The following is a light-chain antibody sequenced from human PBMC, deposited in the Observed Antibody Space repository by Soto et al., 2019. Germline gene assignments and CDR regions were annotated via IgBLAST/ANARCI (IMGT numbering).Light chain of an antibody. CDR1: QTVSSNY. V-gene: IGKV3-20*01. Sequence: EIVLRQSPGSLSLSPGERATLSCRASQTVSSNYLAWYRQSPGQAPRLLIYDASSRATGIPDRFSGSGSGTDFTLTISRLEPEDSAVYYCQQYETSPRAFGQGTKVDIK. CDR2: DAS. CDR3: QQYETSPRA. J-gene: IGKJ1*01.